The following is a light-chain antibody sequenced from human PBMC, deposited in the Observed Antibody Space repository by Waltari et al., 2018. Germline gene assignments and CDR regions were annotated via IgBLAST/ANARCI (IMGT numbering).Light chain of an antibody. Sequence: TWRASQSLSKWLDWYQQKPGKAPKVLIYKASTLESGVPSRFSGSGSGTEFTLPISSLQPDDFATYYCQQYRNLWTFGQGTKVEIK. CDR3: QQYRNLWT. J-gene: IGKJ1*01. V-gene: IGKV1-5*03. CDR1: QSLSKW. CDR2: KAS.